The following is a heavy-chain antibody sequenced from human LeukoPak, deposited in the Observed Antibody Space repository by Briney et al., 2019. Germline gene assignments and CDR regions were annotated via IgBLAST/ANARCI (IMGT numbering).Heavy chain of an antibody. CDR1: GYTFTGYY. Sequence: ASVKVSCKASGYTFTGYYMHWVRQAPGQGLEWMGWINPNSGGTNYAQKFQGRVTMTRDTSISTAYMELSRLRSDDTAVYYCARVATIFVFWFDPWGQGTRVTVSS. V-gene: IGHV1-2*02. D-gene: IGHD3-3*01. CDR2: INPNSGGT. CDR3: ARVATIFVFWFDP. J-gene: IGHJ5*02.